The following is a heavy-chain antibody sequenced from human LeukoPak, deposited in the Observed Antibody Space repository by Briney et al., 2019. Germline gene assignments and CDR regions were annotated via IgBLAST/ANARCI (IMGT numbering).Heavy chain of an antibody. CDR3: ARGGGHYGDTRRLFDY. CDR1: GFTFSNYW. V-gene: IGHV3-74*01. Sequence: PGGSLRLSCAASGFTFSNYWMYWVRQAPGQGLVWVSRVNIDGTSTTYADSVKGRFTISRVNSKNTLYLQMSSLRVEDTAVYYCARGGGHYGDTRRLFDYWGQGTLVTVSS. CDR2: VNIDGTST. D-gene: IGHD4-17*01. J-gene: IGHJ4*02.